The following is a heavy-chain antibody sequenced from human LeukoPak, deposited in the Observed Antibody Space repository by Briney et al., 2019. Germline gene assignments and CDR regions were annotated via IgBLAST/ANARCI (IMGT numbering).Heavy chain of an antibody. Sequence: GASVKVSCKTSGFTFINYGISWVRQAPGQGLEWMGIIKPSGGGTSYALKFQGRVTMTRDTSTSTAYMELSSLRSEDTAVYYCARDHFDSSGYYYLLGYFEHWGQGTLVTVSS. J-gene: IGHJ1*01. CDR1: GFTFINYG. V-gene: IGHV1-46*01. D-gene: IGHD3-22*01. CDR3: ARDHFDSSGYYYLLGYFEH. CDR2: IKPSGGGT.